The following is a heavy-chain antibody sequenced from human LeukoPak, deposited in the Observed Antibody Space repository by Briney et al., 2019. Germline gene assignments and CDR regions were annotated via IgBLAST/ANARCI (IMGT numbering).Heavy chain of an antibody. CDR3: ARVTMGGYYNC. J-gene: IGHJ4*02. Sequence: SETLSLTCTVSGGSISSGSYYGSWIRQPAGKGLEWIGRIYTSGSTNYNPSLKSRVTISVDTSKNHFSLKLSSVTAADTAVYYCARVTMGGYYNCWGQGTLVTVST. CDR2: IYTSGST. CDR1: GGSISSGSYY. D-gene: IGHD3-22*01. V-gene: IGHV4-61*02.